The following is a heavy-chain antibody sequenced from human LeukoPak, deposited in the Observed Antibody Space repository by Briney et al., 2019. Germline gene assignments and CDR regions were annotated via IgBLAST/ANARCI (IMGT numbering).Heavy chain of an antibody. CDR3: ATRPADTTWYGVFDY. Sequence: SETLSLTCVFSGASIRNHYWSWIRQPPGGRLEWMGYIFDNGNTDYNPSLKSRLTMSIDTSRNQFSLKLTSVTAADTALYFCATRPADTTWYGVFDYWSQGMLVTVSP. D-gene: IGHD6-6*01. V-gene: IGHV4-59*11. J-gene: IGHJ4*02. CDR2: IFDNGNT. CDR1: GASIRNHY.